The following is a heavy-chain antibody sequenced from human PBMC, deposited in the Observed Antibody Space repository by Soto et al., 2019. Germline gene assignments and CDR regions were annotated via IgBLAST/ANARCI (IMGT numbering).Heavy chain of an antibody. CDR2: ISGSGSTI. CDR3: ARMGSIAAAGTPDY. D-gene: IGHD6-13*01. J-gene: IGHJ4*02. CDR1: GFTFSDYY. V-gene: IGHV3-11*01. Sequence: SPAIPCSFSGFTFSDYYMSWFRQAPGKGLEWVSYISGSGSTIHDADSVKGRFTISRDNAKNSLYLQMNSLRDEDTAVYYCARMGSIAAAGTPDYWGQGTLVTVYS.